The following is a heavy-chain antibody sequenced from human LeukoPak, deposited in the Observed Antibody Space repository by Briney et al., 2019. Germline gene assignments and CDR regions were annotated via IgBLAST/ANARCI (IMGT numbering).Heavy chain of an antibody. Sequence: GGSLRLSCAASGFTFSSYGMHWVRQAPGKGLEWVAFIRYDGSNKYYADSVKGRFTISRDNSKNTLYLQMNSLRAEDTAMYYCAKEAITMIVVVKGGFDYWGQGTLVTVSS. V-gene: IGHV3-30*02. CDR2: IRYDGSNK. CDR1: GFTFSSYG. CDR3: AKEAITMIVVVKGGFDY. D-gene: IGHD3-22*01. J-gene: IGHJ4*02.